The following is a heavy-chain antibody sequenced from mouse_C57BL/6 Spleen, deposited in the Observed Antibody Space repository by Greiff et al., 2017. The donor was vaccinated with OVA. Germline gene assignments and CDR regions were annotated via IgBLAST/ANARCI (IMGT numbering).Heavy chain of an antibody. CDR2: ISSGGDYI. D-gene: IGHD1-1*01. CDR1: GFTFRSYA. J-gene: IGHJ2*01. V-gene: IGHV5-9-1*02. CDR3: TGDDGTSQYYFDD. Sequence: DVMLVESGEGLVKPGGSLKLSCAASGFTFRSYALSWVRQTPEKRLEWVAYISSGGDYIHYADTVKGRFTISRDNARNTLYLQMSSLKSEDTAMYYCTGDDGTSQYYFDDWGQGTTLTVAS.